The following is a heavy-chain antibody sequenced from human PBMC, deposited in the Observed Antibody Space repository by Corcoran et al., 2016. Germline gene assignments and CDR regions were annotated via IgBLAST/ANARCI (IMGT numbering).Heavy chain of an antibody. CDR1: GFTFSSYG. J-gene: IGHJ4*02. Sequence: EVQMLESGGGLVQPGGSLRLSCAASGFTFSSYGVSWVRQAPGQGLEWVSASSGTGSSTYYADSVKGRFTISRDNSMDTLYLQMDSLGAEDTAVYYCAKSGDFSVSYRRSCFDYWRQGTLVTVSS. D-gene: IGHD1-26*01. CDR3: AKSGDFSVSYRRSCFDY. V-gene: IGHV3-23*01. CDR2: SSGTGSST.